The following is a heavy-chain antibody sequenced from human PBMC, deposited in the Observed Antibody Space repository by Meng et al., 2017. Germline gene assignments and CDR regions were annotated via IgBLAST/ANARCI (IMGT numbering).Heavy chain of an antibody. Sequence: GESLKISCAASGFTFRSYAMRWVRQAPGKGLEWVAVITYDGSNTYYADSVKGRFTISRDNSKNTLYLQMNSMRAEDTAMYYCARAIAGYDCSGYYPTAIFQHWGQGTLVTVSS. J-gene: IGHJ1*01. V-gene: IGHV3-30*04. CDR2: ITYDGSNT. D-gene: IGHD3-22*01. CDR1: GFTFRSYA. CDR3: ARAIAGYDCSGYYPTAIFQH.